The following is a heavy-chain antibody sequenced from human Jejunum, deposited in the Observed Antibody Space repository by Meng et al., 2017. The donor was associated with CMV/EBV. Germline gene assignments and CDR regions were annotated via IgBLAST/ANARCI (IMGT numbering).Heavy chain of an antibody. D-gene: IGHD1-26*01. V-gene: IGHV4-4*07. CDR1: GGSINNYY. Sequence: QVQLQESGPGLVKPSETLSLTCTVSGGSINNYYWSWIRQSAGKGLEWIGRFYSSDTYNYHPSLNSRVTMSLDTSKNQFSLNLRSVTAADTAIYYCARGPGASTREGFDYWGLGTPVTVSS. CDR2: FYSSDTY. CDR3: ARGPGASTREGFDY. J-gene: IGHJ4*02.